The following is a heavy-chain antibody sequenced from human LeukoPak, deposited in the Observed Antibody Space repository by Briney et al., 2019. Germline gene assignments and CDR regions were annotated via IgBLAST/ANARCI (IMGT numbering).Heavy chain of an antibody. CDR1: GVTFSSYG. CDR3: ARDGWDSGTFDY. V-gene: IGHV3-30*02. Sequence: PGGSLRLSCVASGVTFSSYGMHWVRQAPGKGLEWVAFIRYDGSNEYYIDSVKGRFTLSRDNSKNTLYLQMNSLRAEDTAVYYCARDGWDSGTFDYWGQGTLVTVSS. J-gene: IGHJ4*02. CDR2: IRYDGSNE. D-gene: IGHD6-19*01.